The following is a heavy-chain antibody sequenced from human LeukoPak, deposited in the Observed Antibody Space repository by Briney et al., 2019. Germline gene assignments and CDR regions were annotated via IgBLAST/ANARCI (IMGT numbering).Heavy chain of an antibody. J-gene: IGHJ6*03. CDR3: ARSSLIAVAGTVYMDV. CDR1: GGSISSGSYY. V-gene: IGHV4-61*02. D-gene: IGHD6-19*01. Sequence: SQTLSLTCTVSGGSISSGSYYWSCIQQPGRKGLEWIWRIYTSGSTNYNPSLKSRVTISVDTSKNQFSLKLSSVTAADTAVYYCARSSLIAVAGTVYMDVWGKGTTVTVSS. CDR2: IYTSGST.